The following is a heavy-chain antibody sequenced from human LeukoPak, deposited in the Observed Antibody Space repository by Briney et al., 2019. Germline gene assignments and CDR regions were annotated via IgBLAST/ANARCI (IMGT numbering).Heavy chain of an antibody. CDR1: GFTFSLYE. J-gene: IGHJ4*02. D-gene: IGHD5-12*01. V-gene: IGHV3-48*03. CDR3: ARGKYSGPIGPFDY. CDR2: ISTSGTTI. Sequence: GGSLRLSCAPSGFTFSLYEMNWVRQAPGKGLEWVSYISTSGTTIYYADSVKGRFTISRDNAKNSLNLQMNSLRAEDTAVYYCARGKYSGPIGPFDYWGQGTLVTVSS.